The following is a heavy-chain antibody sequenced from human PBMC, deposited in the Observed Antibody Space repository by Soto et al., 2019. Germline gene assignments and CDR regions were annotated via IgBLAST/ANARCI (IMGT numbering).Heavy chain of an antibody. J-gene: IGHJ4*02. CDR1: SGSIRSSNW. V-gene: IGHV4-4*02. Sequence: QVQLQESGPGLVKPSGTLSLTCAVSSGSIRSSNWWSWVRQPPGKGLGRIGKIYHSGSTNYNPSLKSRFTISVDKSKIQFSLKLSSVTAADTAFYYCARVKVGSTLDYCGQGTLVTVSS. D-gene: IGHD1-26*01. CDR2: IYHSGST. CDR3: ARVKVGSTLDY.